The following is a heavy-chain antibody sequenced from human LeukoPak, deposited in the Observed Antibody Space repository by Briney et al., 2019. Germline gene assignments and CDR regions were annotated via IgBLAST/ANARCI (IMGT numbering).Heavy chain of an antibody. V-gene: IGHV3-30*03. J-gene: IGHJ4*02. CDR3: ATEGSSWRFDY. D-gene: IGHD6-13*01. CDR2: ISYDGSSK. CDR1: GFTFSNYG. Sequence: PGGSLRLSCAASGFTFSNYGMHWVRQAPGKGLEWVAVISYDGSSKYYADSVKGRFTISRDNSKNTLSLQMNSLRAEDTAVYYCATEGSSWRFDYWGQGTLVTVSS.